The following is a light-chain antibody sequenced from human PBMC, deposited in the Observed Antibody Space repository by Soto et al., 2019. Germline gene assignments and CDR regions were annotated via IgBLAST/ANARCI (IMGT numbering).Light chain of an antibody. J-gene: IGLJ1*01. CDR1: SSDVGGYNY. V-gene: IGLV2-14*03. CDR3: SSYTSSSTYV. Sequence: HSVLTQPASVSGSPGQSITISCTGTSSDVGGYNYVSWYQQHPGKVPKLMIYDVSNRPSGVSNRFSGSKSGNTASLTISGLQAEDEADYYCSSYTSSSTYVFGIGTEVTVL. CDR2: DVS.